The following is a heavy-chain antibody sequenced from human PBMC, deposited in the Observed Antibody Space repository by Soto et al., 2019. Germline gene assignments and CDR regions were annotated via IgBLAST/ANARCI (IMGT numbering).Heavy chain of an antibody. CDR3: AKLPPITMVRGYGMDV. Sequence: GSLRLSCAASGFTFSSYAMSWVRQAPGKGLEWVSVISGSGGSTYYADSVKGRFTISRDNSKNTLYLQMNSLRAEDTAVYYCAKLPPITMVRGYGMDVWGQGTTVTVSS. CDR2: ISGSGGST. J-gene: IGHJ6*02. V-gene: IGHV3-23*01. D-gene: IGHD3-10*01. CDR1: GFTFSSYA.